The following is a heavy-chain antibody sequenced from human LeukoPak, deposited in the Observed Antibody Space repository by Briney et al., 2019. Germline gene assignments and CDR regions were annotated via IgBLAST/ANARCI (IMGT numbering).Heavy chain of an antibody. Sequence: PSETLSLTCTVSGGSFKSYYWNWIRQSPGKGLEWIGYIYYSGGTNYNPSPKSRVTMSVDTSKTQFSLRLSPVTTADTAVYYCARGGSRQISSSDFDFWGQGTLVTVSS. CDR1: GGSFKSYY. CDR2: IYYSGGT. D-gene: IGHD6-6*01. J-gene: IGHJ4*02. CDR3: ARGGSRQISSSDFDF. V-gene: IGHV4-59*01.